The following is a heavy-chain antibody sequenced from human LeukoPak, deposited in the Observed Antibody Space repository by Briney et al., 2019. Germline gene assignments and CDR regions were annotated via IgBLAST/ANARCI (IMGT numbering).Heavy chain of an antibody. D-gene: IGHD3-9*01. Sequence: PSETLSLTCTVSGGSISSNTHYWGWIRQPPGKGLEWIGTIYYSGSTYYNPSLKSRVTISVDTSKNQFSLKLSSVTAADTAVYYCARDSYDILTGYSHYYYYYMDVWGKGTTVTVSS. CDR2: IYYSGST. J-gene: IGHJ6*03. CDR3: ARDSYDILTGYSHYYYYYMDV. V-gene: IGHV4-39*07. CDR1: GGSISSNTHY.